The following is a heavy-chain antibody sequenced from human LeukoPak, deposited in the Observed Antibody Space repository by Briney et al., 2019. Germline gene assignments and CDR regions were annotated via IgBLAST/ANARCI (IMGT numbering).Heavy chain of an antibody. CDR3: AKTAFYFFGSGSFWDY. Sequence: GGSLRLSCAASGFSFSDYAMGWVRQAPGGGLEWVSGISASNHKTYYTDSVKGRFTVSRDDSKNMLYLQMMSLRAEDTAVYYCAKTAFYFFGSGSFWDYWGQGTLVTVSS. J-gene: IGHJ4*02. V-gene: IGHV3-23*01. CDR1: GFSFSDYA. D-gene: IGHD3-10*01. CDR2: ISASNHKT.